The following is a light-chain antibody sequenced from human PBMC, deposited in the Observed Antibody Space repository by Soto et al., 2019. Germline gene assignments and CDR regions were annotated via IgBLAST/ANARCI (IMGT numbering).Light chain of an antibody. J-gene: IGLJ2*01. Sequence: QSVLTQPPSVSAAPGQKVTISCSGSSSNIGNNYVSWYQQLPGTAPKLLIYENNKRPSGIPDRFSGSKSGTSATLGITGLQTGDEADYYCGTWDSSLSAVVFGGGTQQTVL. CDR1: SSNIGNNY. CDR2: ENN. CDR3: GTWDSSLSAVV. V-gene: IGLV1-51*02.